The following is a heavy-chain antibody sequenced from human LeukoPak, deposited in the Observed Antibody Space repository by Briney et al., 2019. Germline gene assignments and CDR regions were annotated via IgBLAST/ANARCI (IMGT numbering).Heavy chain of an antibody. V-gene: IGHV3-7*01. D-gene: IGHD3-22*01. CDR2: IKQDGSET. J-gene: IGHJ5*02. CDR3: ARDLGQYYDTSDNWFDP. CDR1: GFIFSNYW. Sequence: PGGSLRLSCATSGFIFSNYWMSWVRQAPGKGLEWVANIKQDGSETYYVDSVKGRFTISRDNAKNTLNLQMNSLRAEDTAVYYCARDLGQYYDTSDNWFDPWGQGTLVTVSS.